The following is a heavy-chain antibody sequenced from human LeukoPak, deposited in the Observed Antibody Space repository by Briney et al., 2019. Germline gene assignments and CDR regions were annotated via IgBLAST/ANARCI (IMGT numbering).Heavy chain of an antibody. D-gene: IGHD3-10*01. CDR3: ARVPGGSGSYLWWFDP. CDR1: GFTFSSHA. J-gene: IGHJ5*02. CDR2: INKNGDFM. Sequence: GGSLRLSCAASGFTFSSHAMNWVRQAPGKGLEWVSSINKNGDFMKYADAVTGRFTISRVNAKNSLFLQMNSLRAEDTAVYYCARVPGGSGSYLWWFDPWGQGTLVTVSS. V-gene: IGHV3-21*01.